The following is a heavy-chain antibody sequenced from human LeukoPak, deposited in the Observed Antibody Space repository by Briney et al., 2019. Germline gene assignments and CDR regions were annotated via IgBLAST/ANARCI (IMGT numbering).Heavy chain of an antibody. J-gene: IGHJ4*02. CDR3: ARRGAVAGTEDY. Sequence: QPGRSLRLSCAASGFTFDDYAMHWVRQAPGKGLEWVSGISWNSGSIGYADSVKGRFTISRDNAKNTLYLQMSSLRVEDTGVYYCARRGAVAGTEDYWGQGTLVTVSS. V-gene: IGHV3-9*01. CDR2: ISWNSGSI. CDR1: GFTFDDYA. D-gene: IGHD6-19*01.